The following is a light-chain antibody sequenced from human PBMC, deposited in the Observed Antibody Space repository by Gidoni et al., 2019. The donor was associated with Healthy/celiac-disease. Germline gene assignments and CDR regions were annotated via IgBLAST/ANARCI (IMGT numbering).Light chain of an antibody. J-gene: IGKJ2*01. CDR3: QQYNSYPMYT. Sequence: DIQMTQSPSTLSASVGDRVTITCRASQSISSWLAWYQQKPGKAPKLLIYKASSLESGVPSRFSGSGSGTEFTLTISSLQPDDFATYYCQQYNSYPMYTFXHGTKLEI. CDR1: QSISSW. V-gene: IGKV1-5*03. CDR2: KAS.